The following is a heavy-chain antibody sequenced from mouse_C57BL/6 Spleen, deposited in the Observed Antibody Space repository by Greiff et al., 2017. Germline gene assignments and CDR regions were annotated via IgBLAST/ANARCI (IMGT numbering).Heavy chain of an antibody. D-gene: IGHD2-4*01. CDR1: GFTFSDFY. Sequence: EVNVVESGGGLVQSGRSLRLSCATSGFTFSDFYMEWVRQAPGKGLEWIAASRNKANDYTTEYSASVKGRFIVSRDTSQSILYLQMNALRVENTAFYDCARYEYDDYPFAYGGKGTLVTVSA. CDR2: SRNKANDYTT. CDR3: ARYEYDDYPFAY. V-gene: IGHV7-1*01. J-gene: IGHJ3*01.